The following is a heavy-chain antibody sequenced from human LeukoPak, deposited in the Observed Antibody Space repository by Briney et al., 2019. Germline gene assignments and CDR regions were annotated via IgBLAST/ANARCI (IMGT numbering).Heavy chain of an antibody. CDR3: ARAIAAPNYYYYMDV. D-gene: IGHD6-25*01. J-gene: IGHJ6*03. Sequence: GGSLRLFCAASGFTFSTYSMMWLRQAPGKGVEWVSSISSSRNYIYYADSVKGRFTISRDNAKNSLYLQMNSLRAEDTAVYYCARAIAAPNYYYYMDVWGKGTTVTISS. CDR2: ISSSRNYI. V-gene: IGHV3-21*01. CDR1: GFTFSTYS.